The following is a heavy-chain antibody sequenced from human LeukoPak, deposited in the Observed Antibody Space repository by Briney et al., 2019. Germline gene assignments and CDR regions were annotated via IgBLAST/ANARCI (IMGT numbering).Heavy chain of an antibody. V-gene: IGHV3-9*01. CDR1: GINLGYFS. J-gene: IGHJ3*02. Sequence: SLRLSLATPGINLGYFSMQLVRQTSRKGLEWVSGISWNSGSIGYADSVKGRFTISGDNAKNSLYLQMNSLRAEDTALYYCAKEDYAIASDIWGQGTMVTVSS. CDR3: AKEDYAIASDI. D-gene: IGHD4-17*01. CDR2: ISWNSGSI.